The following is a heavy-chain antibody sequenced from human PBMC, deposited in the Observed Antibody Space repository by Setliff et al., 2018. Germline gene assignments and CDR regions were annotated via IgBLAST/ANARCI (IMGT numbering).Heavy chain of an antibody. D-gene: IGHD5-18*01. Sequence: GASVKVSCKASGYTFTTQGRSGVRQAPGQGLEWMGWISTDDGDTNFAQKFQGRVTLTTDTSTGTAYMELRRLTFDDTAVYYCAREGVDTRSSTDYRYYMDVWGKGTTVTVSS. CDR1: GYTFTTQG. V-gene: IGHV1-18*01. CDR2: ISTDDGDT. CDR3: AREGVDTRSSTDYRYYMDV. J-gene: IGHJ6*03.